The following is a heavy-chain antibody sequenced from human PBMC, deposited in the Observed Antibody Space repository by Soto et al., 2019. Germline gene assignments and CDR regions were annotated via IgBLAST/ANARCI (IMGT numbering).Heavy chain of an antibody. J-gene: IGHJ4*01. V-gene: IGHV1-69*01. D-gene: IGHD3-22*01. Sequence: QVQLVQSGAEVKKPGSSVKVSCKASGGTFSSYAISWVRQAPGQGLEWMGVIIPIVGTANYAQKLQGRVTITTDASTSTAYRELSSLRSEETAVYYCARGYYYDSSVYYSNAYCFAYWGHGTLVTVSS. CDR3: ARGYYYDSSVYYSNAYCFAY. CDR2: IIPIVGTA. CDR1: GGTFSSYA.